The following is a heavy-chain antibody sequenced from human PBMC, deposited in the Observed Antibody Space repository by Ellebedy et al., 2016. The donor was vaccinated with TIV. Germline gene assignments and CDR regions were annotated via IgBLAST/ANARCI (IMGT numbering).Heavy chain of an antibody. CDR3: ARDREYQLLYLS. D-gene: IGHD2-2*02. CDR2: INHSGST. CDR1: GGSFSGYY. J-gene: IGHJ4*02. Sequence: SETLSLTXAVYGGSFSGYYWSWIRQPPGKGLEWIGEINHSGSTNYNPSLKSRVTISVDTSKNQFSLKLSSVTAADTAVYYCARDREYQLLYLSWGQGTLVTVSS. V-gene: IGHV4-34*01.